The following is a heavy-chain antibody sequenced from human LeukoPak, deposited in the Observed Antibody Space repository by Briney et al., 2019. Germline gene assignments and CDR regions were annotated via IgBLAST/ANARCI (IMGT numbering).Heavy chain of an antibody. CDR3: TKDRIGKNHGDYDSIDY. D-gene: IGHD4-17*01. CDR2: ISWNSDDI. V-gene: IGHV3-9*01. J-gene: IGHJ4*02. Sequence: GGSPRLSCAASGFTFDDYAMHWVRQAPGKGLEWVSGISWNSDDIGYADSVKGRFTISRDNAKNSLYLQMNSLRPEDTALYYCTKDRIGKNHGDYDSIDYWGQGTLVTVSS. CDR1: GFTFDDYA.